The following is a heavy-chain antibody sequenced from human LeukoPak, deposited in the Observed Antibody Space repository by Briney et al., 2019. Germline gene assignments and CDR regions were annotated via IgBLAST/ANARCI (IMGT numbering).Heavy chain of an antibody. CDR2: ISWNSGSI. CDR3: ARGRVVPAAPLDY. V-gene: IGHV3-9*01. J-gene: IGHJ4*02. Sequence: GGSLRLSCAASGFTFDDYAMHWVRQAPGKGLEWVSGISWNSGSIGYADSVKGRFTISRDNAKNSLYLQMNSLRAEDTALYYCARGRVVPAAPLDYWCQGTLVTVSS. CDR1: GFTFDDYA. D-gene: IGHD2-2*01.